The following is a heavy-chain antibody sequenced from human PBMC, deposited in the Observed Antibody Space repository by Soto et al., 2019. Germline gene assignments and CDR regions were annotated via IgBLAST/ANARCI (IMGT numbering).Heavy chain of an antibody. V-gene: IGHV3-33*01. CDR1: GFTFSSYG. D-gene: IGHD5-12*01. CDR3: ARELRKGRWFDP. Sequence: QVQLVESGGGVVQPGRSLRLSCAASGFTFSSYGMHWVRQAPGKGLEWVAVIWYDGSNKYYADSVKGRFTISRDNSKNTLYLQMNSLRAEDTAVYYCARELRKGRWFDPWGQGTLVTVSS. CDR2: IWYDGSNK. J-gene: IGHJ5*02.